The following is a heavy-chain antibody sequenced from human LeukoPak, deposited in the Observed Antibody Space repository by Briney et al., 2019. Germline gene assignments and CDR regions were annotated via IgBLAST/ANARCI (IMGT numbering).Heavy chain of an antibody. J-gene: IGHJ2*01. V-gene: IGHV7-4-1*02. Sequence: ASVKVSCKASGGTFSSYAISWVRQAPGQGLEWMGWINTNTGNPTYAQGFTGRFVFSLDTSVSTAYLQISSLKAEDTAVYYCARQIAEVGTSRYLDIWGRGTLVTVSS. CDR3: ARQIAEVGTSRYLDI. D-gene: IGHD6-13*01. CDR2: INTNTGNP. CDR1: GGTFSSYA.